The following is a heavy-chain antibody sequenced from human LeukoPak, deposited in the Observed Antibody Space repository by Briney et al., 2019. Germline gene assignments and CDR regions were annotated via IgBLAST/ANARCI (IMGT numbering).Heavy chain of an antibody. CDR1: GYTFTSYD. J-gene: IGHJ4*02. D-gene: IGHD6-19*01. V-gene: IGHV1-8*01. CDR3: ARGSRRGYSSGRRFDY. Sequence: ASVKVSCKAFGYTFTSYDINWVGQATGQGLEGMGWMNPNSGNTGYAQKFQGRVTMTRNTSISTAYMELSSLRSEDTAVYYCARGSRRGYSSGRRFDYWGQGTLVTVSS. CDR2: MNPNSGNT.